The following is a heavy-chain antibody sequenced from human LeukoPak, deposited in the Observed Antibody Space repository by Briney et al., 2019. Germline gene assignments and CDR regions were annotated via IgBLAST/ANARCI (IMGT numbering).Heavy chain of an antibody. CDR3: ARDWEVVTAIGHAFDI. D-gene: IGHD2-21*02. CDR1: GGSVSSGSYY. V-gene: IGHV4-61*01. CDR2: IYYSGST. J-gene: IGHJ3*02. Sequence: PSETLSLTCTVSGGSVSSGSYYWSWIRQPPGKGLEWIGYIYYSGSTNYNPSLKSRVTISVDTTTNQFSLKLSSVTAADTAVYYCARDWEVVTAIGHAFDIWGQGTMVTVSS.